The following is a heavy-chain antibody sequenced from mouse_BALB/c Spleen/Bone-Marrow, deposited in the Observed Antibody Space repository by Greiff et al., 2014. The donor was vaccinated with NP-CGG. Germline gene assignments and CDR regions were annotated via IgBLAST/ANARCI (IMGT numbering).Heavy chain of an antibody. Sequence: QVQLQQSGAELMKPGASMKISCKASGYTFSSFWIEWVKQRPGHGLEWIGEILPESSSSNYNEKFKGKATLTADTSSNTVYMQLSSLTSEDSAVYYCARTPGVLYYFDYWGQGTPLTVSS. J-gene: IGHJ2*01. V-gene: IGHV1-9*01. CDR3: ARTPGVLYYFDY. CDR2: ILPESSSS. CDR1: GYTFSSFW.